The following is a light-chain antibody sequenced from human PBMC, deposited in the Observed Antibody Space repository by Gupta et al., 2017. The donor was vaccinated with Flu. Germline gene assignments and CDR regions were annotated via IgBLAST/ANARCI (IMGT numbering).Light chain of an antibody. V-gene: IGKV1-33*01. J-gene: IGKJ3*01. Sequence: IQLTQSPSSLSASVGDRVTITCLASQDIRDYLNWYHQKPGRAPNLLIYEASNLQRGVSSRFNGRGSGSNFTLTITNFQPEDVGTFFCQQYDHVIVTFGPGTRVDVK. CDR1: QDIRDY. CDR3: QQYDHVIVT. CDR2: EAS.